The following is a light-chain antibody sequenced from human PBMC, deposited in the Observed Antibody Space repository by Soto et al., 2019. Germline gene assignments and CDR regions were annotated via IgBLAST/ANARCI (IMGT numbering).Light chain of an antibody. Sequence: EIVLTQSPGTLSLSPGERATLSCSASQSVSSSYIAWYQQNPGQAPRLLIYGASSRATGIPDRFSGSGSGTDFTLTISRLEPEDFAVYFCQQYGRSPPFTFGQGTKEEIK. J-gene: IGKJ2*01. CDR2: GAS. CDR3: QQYGRSPPFT. CDR1: QSVSSSY. V-gene: IGKV3-20*01.